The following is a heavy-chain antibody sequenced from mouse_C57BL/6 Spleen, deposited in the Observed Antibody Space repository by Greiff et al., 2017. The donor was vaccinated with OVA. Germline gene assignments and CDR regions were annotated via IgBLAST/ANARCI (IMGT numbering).Heavy chain of an antibody. D-gene: IGHD1-2*01. CDR3: VRDLQLHFDY. J-gene: IGHJ2*01. V-gene: IGHV10-3*01. CDR1: GFTINTYA. CDR2: LRSKSSNYAT. Sequence: DVHLVESGGGLVQPKGSLKLSCAASGFTINTYAMHWVRQATGKGLEWVARLRSKSSNYATYYADSVKDRFTISRDDSQSMLYLQMNNLKTEDTAMYYCVRDLQLHFDYWGQGTTLTVSS.